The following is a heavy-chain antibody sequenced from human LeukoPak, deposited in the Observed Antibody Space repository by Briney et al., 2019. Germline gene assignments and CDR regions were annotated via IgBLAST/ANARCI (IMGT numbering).Heavy chain of an antibody. V-gene: IGHV4-61*02. CDR1: GGSISSGSYY. CDR3: ARDGAPTTN. J-gene: IGHJ4*02. Sequence: SQTLSLTCTVSGGSISSGSYYWSWIRQPAGKGLEWIGRIYTSGSTNYNPSLKSRVTISVDTSKNQFSLKLSSVTAADTAVYYCARDGAPTTNWGQGTLVTVSS. CDR2: IYTSGST. D-gene: IGHD1-1*01.